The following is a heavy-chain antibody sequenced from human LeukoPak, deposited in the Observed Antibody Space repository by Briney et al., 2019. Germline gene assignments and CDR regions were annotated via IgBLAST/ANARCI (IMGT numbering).Heavy chain of an antibody. D-gene: IGHD1-26*01. J-gene: IGHJ4*02. V-gene: IGHV4-39*01. Sequence: SETLSLTCTVSGDSISSSRFYWAWLRQPPGKGLEWIGSILYSGRTFYNPSLKSRVTISVDTSKNQFSLRLGSVTAADTAVYYCARRDVGATIDYWGQGTLVTVSS. CDR1: GDSISSSRFY. CDR3: ARRDVGATIDY. CDR2: ILYSGRT.